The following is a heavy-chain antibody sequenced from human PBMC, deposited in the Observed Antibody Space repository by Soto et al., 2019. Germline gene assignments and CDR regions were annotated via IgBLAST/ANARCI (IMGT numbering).Heavy chain of an antibody. D-gene: IGHD3-9*01. Sequence: GGSLRLSCSASGFTFSSHWMTWVRQAPGRGPEWVANIKNDGSEKYYVDSAKGRFTISRDNAKNSLYLQMNSLRDEDTAVYYCAREVTRVLTPWGQGTLVT. CDR1: GFTFSSHW. J-gene: IGHJ4*02. CDR2: IKNDGSEK. V-gene: IGHV3-7*05. CDR3: AREVTRVLTP.